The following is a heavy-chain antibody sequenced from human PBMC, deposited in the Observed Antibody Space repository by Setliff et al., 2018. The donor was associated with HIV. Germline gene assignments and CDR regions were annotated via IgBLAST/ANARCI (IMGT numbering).Heavy chain of an antibody. D-gene: IGHD3-16*02. V-gene: IGHV4-39*01. J-gene: IGHJ4*02. CDR2: FYFGSNT. CDR1: GASISDNTYS. CDR3: ARLKIYEGTSKLSTFMRGVARKYYFES. Sequence: SETLSLTCGVSGASISDNTYSWGWVRQPPGQGLEWLGSFYFGSNTHYNPSLKSRLTISVDTSTNQFSLRVTSVTAADTAIYYCARLKIYEGTSKLSTFMRGVARKYYFESWGQGKLVTVSS.